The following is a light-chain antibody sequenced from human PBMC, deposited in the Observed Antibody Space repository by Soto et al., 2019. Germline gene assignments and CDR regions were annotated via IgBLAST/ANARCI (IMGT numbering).Light chain of an antibody. CDR3: QQRSNWSPGLT. CDR2: GAS. CDR1: QSVSIN. J-gene: IGKJ4*01. V-gene: IGKV3-15*01. Sequence: EIMMTQSPAILSVSPGERATLSCRASQSVSINLAWYQQKPDQVPRLLIYGASSRASGIPARFSGSGSGTDFTLTISSLEPEDFAVYYCQQRSNWSPGLTFGGGTKVDIK.